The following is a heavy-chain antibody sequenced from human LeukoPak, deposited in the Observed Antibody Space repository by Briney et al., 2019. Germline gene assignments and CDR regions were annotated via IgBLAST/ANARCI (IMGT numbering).Heavy chain of an antibody. CDR1: GFTFSDYY. J-gene: IGHJ4*02. Sequence: GGSLRLSCAASGFTFSDYYMSWIRQAPGKGLEWVSYISSSSSYTNYADSVKGRFTISRDNAKNSLYLQMNSLRAEDTAVYYCARDGIGSGVKRMYYFDYWGQGTLVTVSS. V-gene: IGHV3-11*06. D-gene: IGHD3-10*01. CDR3: ARDGIGSGVKRMYYFDY. CDR2: ISSSSSYT.